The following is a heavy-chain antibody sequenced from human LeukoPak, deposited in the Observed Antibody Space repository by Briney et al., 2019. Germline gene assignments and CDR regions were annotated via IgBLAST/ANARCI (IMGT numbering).Heavy chain of an antibody. CDR2: ISSSGSTI. J-gene: IGHJ4*02. D-gene: IGHD5-18*01. CDR1: GFTFSDYY. Sequence: GGSLRLSCAASGFTFSDYYMSWFRQAPGKGLEWVSYISSSGSTIYYADSVKGRFTISRDNAKNSLYLQMNSLRAEDTAVYYCARDVRGYSYGYRAYYFDYWGQGTLVTVSS. CDR3: ARDVRGYSYGYRAYYFDY. V-gene: IGHV3-11*01.